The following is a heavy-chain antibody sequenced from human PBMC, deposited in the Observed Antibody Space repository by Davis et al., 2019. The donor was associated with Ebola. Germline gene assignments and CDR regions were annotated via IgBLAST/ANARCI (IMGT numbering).Heavy chain of an antibody. CDR3: ATPLYSSSWYYFDY. D-gene: IGHD6-13*01. CDR2: ISSSGSTI. Sequence: GESLKISCAGSGFTFSAYSMNWVRQAPGKGLEWVSYISSSGSTIYYADSVKGRFTISRDNAKNSLYLQMNSLRAEDTAVYYCATPLYSSSWYYFDYWGQGTLVTVSS. J-gene: IGHJ4*02. V-gene: IGHV3-48*04. CDR1: GFTFSAYS.